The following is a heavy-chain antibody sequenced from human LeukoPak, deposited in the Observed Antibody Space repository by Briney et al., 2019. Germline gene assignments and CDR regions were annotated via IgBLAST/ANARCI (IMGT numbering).Heavy chain of an antibody. V-gene: IGHV3-43*02. D-gene: IGHD5-18*01. CDR2: ISEDGSRT. J-gene: IGHJ4*02. CDR3: AKDLTQLYLAFDY. CDR1: GFTFDEYA. Sequence: PGGSLRLSCAASGFTFDEYAIHWVRQAPGKGVEWVSLISEDGSRTYYADSVKGRFTISRDNSKNSLYLQMNSLRTEDTAFYYCAKDLTQLYLAFDYWGQGTLVTVSS.